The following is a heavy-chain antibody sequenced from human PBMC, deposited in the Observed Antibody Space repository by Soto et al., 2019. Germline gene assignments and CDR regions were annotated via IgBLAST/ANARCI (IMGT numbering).Heavy chain of an antibody. CDR1: GYTFTSYA. Sequence: GASVKVSCKASGYTFTSYAMHWVRQAPGQRLEWMGWINAGNGNTKYSQKFQGRVTITRDTSASTAYMELSSLRSEDTAVYYCARDIAPYYFFFGGTVLSLIWFVSWGQGTLVT. CDR3: ARDIAPYYFFFGGTVLSLIWFVS. J-gene: IGHJ5*02. D-gene: IGHD3-3*01. V-gene: IGHV1-3*01. CDR2: INAGNGNT.